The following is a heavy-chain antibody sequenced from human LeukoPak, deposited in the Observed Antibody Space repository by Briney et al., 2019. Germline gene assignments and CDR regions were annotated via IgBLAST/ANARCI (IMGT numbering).Heavy chain of an antibody. CDR3: ARDFLPEPEAEGGYSSSYNWFDP. D-gene: IGHD6-13*01. V-gene: IGHV1-46*01. CDR1: GYTFTSYY. CDR2: INPSGSST. J-gene: IGHJ5*02. Sequence: ASVKLSCNASGYTFTSYYMHWVRQAPGHGLEWMGIINPSGSSTTYAHTFQGRVTMTRDTSTNTVYMELSSLRSEDTAVSYCARDFLPEPEAEGGYSSSYNWFDPWGQGTLVTVSS.